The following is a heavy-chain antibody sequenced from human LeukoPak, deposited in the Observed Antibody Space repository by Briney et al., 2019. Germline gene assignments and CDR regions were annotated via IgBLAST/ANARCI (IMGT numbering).Heavy chain of an antibody. J-gene: IGHJ4*02. D-gene: IGHD3-10*01. V-gene: IGHV4-59*01. CDR2: IYYSGTS. CDR3: ARGGYGSLTFDY. CDR1: GGSISSYY. Sequence: SETLSLTCTVSGGSISSYYWSWVRRPPGKGLEWIGYIYYSGTSKYNSSLKSRVTISVDTSKDQFSLKLSSVTAADTAVYYCARGGYGSLTFDYWGQGILVTVSS.